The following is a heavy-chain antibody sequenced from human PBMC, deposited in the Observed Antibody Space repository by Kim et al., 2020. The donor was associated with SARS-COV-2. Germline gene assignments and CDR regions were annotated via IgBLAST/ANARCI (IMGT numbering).Heavy chain of an antibody. CDR2: ISGSGGST. V-gene: IGHV3-23*01. CDR3: AKNGQVAVIVATIMMGYYYYYGLVV. D-gene: IGHD5-12*01. Sequence: GGSLRLSCAASGFTFSSYAMSWVRQAPGKGLEWVSAISGSGGSTYYADSVKGRFTISRDNSKNTLYLQMNSLRAEDTAVYYCAKNGQVAVIVATIMMGYYYYYGLVVWGQGTTVTVSS. CDR1: GFTFSSYA. J-gene: IGHJ6*02.